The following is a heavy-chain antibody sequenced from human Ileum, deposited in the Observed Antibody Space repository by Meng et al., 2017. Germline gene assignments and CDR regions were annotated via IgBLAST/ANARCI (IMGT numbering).Heavy chain of an antibody. CDR3: ARDLRGGGSYYLSY. CDR2: INPNSGDT. D-gene: IGHD1-26*01. CDR1: GNTFTAIY. Sequence: LLLLRAAVSTPGASVEVSCKPSGNTFTAIYMHWVRRAPGQGLEWMGRINPNSGDTKCAQKFQGRVTMTRDTSISTACMELSTLTSDDTAMYYCARDLRGGGSYYLSYWGQGTLVTVSS. J-gene: IGHJ4*02. V-gene: IGHV1-2*06.